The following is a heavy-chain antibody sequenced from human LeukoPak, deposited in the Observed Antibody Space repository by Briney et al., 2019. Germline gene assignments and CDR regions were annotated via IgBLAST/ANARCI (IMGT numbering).Heavy chain of an antibody. V-gene: IGHV3-30-3*01. CDR2: ISYDGSNK. D-gene: IGHD6-13*01. Sequence: GGSLRLSCAASGFTFSSYAMHWVRQAPGKGLEWVAVISYDGSNKYYADSVKGRFTISRDNSKNTLYLQMNSLRAEDTAMYYCARVGAAAGTIYYFDYWGQGTLVTVSS. J-gene: IGHJ4*02. CDR1: GFTFSSYA. CDR3: ARVGAAAGTIYYFDY.